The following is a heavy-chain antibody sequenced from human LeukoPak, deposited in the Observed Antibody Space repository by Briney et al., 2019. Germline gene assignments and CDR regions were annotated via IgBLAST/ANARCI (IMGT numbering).Heavy chain of an antibody. CDR3: ARSVVVVAATASWFDP. CDR1: GGSISSYY. CDR2: IYYSGST. V-gene: IGHV4-59*01. J-gene: IGHJ5*02. D-gene: IGHD2-15*01. Sequence: SETLSLTCTVSGGSISSYYWSWIRQPPGKGLEWIGYIYYSGSTNHNPSLKSRVTISVDTSKNQFSLKLSSVTAADTAVYYCARSVVVVAATASWFDPWGQGTLVTVSS.